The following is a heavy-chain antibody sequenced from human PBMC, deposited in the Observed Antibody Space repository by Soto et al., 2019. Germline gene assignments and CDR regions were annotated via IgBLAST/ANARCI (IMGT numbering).Heavy chain of an antibody. J-gene: IGHJ4*02. CDR2: INHSGST. CDR1: GGSFSGYY. V-gene: IGHV4-34*01. CDR3: ARGRPLQHFDY. Sequence: QVQLQQWGAGLLKPSETLSLTCAVYGGSFSGYYWSWIRQPPGKGLEWIGEINHSGSTNYNPSLKSRVTISVDTSKNQFSLKLSSVTAADTAVYYCARGRPLQHFDYWGQGTLVTVSS. D-gene: IGHD2-15*01.